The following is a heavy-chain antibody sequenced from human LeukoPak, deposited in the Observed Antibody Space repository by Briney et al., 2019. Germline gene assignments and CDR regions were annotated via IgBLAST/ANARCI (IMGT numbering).Heavy chain of an antibody. CDR3: AREYSSSSGGY. V-gene: IGHV1-69*13. Sequence: GASVKVSCKASGYTFTSYAMNWVRQAPGQGLEWMGGIIPIFGTANYAQKFQGRVTITADESTSTAYMELSSLRSEDTAVYYCAREYSSSSGGYWGQGTLVTVSS. CDR1: GYTFTSYA. D-gene: IGHD6-6*01. J-gene: IGHJ4*02. CDR2: IIPIFGTA.